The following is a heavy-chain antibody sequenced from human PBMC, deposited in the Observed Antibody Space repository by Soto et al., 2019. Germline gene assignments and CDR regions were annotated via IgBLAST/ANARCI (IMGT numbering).Heavy chain of an antibody. J-gene: IGHJ5*01. CDR2: TYFRSKWYN. V-gene: IGHV6-1*01. CDR3: ARASYYYDIRQSTQAIYNWFDS. CDR1: GDSVSSNRAA. D-gene: IGHD3-22*01. Sequence: SQTLSLTCAISGDSVSSNRAAWNWIWPSPSRGLEWLGRTYFRSKWYNDYARSVKSRIIINPDTSRNHFSLQLNSVTPNDAAMYYCARASYYYDIRQSTQAIYNWFDSWGQGTLVTVSS.